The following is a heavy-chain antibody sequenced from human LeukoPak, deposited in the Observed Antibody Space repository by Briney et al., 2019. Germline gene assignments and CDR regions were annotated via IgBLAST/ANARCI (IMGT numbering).Heavy chain of an antibody. J-gene: IGHJ5*02. CDR1: GFIVSSNY. D-gene: IGHD3-22*01. V-gene: IGHV3-30-3*01. CDR2: ISHDAGNK. Sequence: TGGSLRLSCAASGFIVSSNYMSWVRQAPGRGLEWVALISHDAGNKHFADSVEGRFTISRDNSKNTMYLEMNDVRPDDSAMYYCARERGSSGSAGWFDPWGQGTPVTVSS. CDR3: ARERGSSGSAGWFDP.